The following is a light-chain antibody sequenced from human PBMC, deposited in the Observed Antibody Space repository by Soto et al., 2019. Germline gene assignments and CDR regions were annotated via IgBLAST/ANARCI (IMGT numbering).Light chain of an antibody. CDR3: QQYSKWPIT. CDR1: QSVNSN. J-gene: IGKJ5*01. Sequence: EMVMTLSPAILSVAPGESATRSCRASQSVNSNYLAWYQQHPGQPPRLLIYGISTRATGIPARFSGSGSGTEFSLTISSLQSEDFAVYYCQQYSKWPITFGQGTRLEIK. CDR2: GIS. V-gene: IGKV3-15*01.